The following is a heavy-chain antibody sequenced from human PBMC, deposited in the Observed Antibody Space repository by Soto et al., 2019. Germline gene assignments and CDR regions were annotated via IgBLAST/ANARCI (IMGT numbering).Heavy chain of an antibody. V-gene: IGHV1-69*02. CDR3: EKWGEDYHAAFDY. CDR1: GGTFSSYT. D-gene: IGHD3-10*01. J-gene: IGHJ4*02. CDR2: IVPILGIA. Sequence: QVQLVQSGAEVKKPGSSVKVSCKASGGTFSSYTISWVRQAPGQGLEWMGRIVPILGIANYAQKCQRRVTMTEDKSTRTVYVELSSMRSEDTAVYSCEKWGEDYHAAFDYWGQGTLVTVSS.